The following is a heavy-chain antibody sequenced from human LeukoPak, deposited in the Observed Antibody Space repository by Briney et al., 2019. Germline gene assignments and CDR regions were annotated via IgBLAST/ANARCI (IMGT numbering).Heavy chain of an antibody. CDR1: GFTFSSYG. D-gene: IGHD1-26*01. V-gene: IGHV3-30*02. J-gene: IGHJ4*02. CDR3: AKPKDEEGAEYYFDY. CDR2: IRYDGSNK. Sequence: QPGGSLRLSCAASGFTFSSYGMHWVRQAPGKGLGWVAFIRYDGSNKYYADSVKGRFTISRDNSKNTLYLQMNSLRAEDTAVYYCAKPKDEEGAEYYFDYWGQGTLVTVSS.